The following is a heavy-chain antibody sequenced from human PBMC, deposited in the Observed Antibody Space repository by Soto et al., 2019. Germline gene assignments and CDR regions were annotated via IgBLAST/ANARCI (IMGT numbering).Heavy chain of an antibody. V-gene: IGHV3-30-3*01. CDR1: GFTFSSYA. CDR2: ISYDGSNK. CDR3: AREEVQELLLLYYYYYGMDV. J-gene: IGHJ6*02. Sequence: PGGSLRLSCAASGFTFSSYAMHWVRQAPGKGLEWVAVISYDGSNKYYADSVKGRFTISRDNSKNTLYLQMNSLRAEDTAVYYCAREEVQELLLLYYYYYGMDVWGQGTTVTVS. D-gene: IGHD2-2*01.